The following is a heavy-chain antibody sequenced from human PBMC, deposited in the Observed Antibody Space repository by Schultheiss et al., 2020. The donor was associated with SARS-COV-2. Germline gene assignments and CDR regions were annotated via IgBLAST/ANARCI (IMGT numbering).Heavy chain of an antibody. Sequence: GESLKISCAASGFTFSSYAMHWVRQAPGKGLEWVSAISGSGGSTYYADSVKGRFTISRDNAKNSLYLQMSSLRAEDTAVYYCARDLVDTATPTRYGMDVWGQGTTVTVSS. D-gene: IGHD5-18*01. CDR1: GFTFSSYA. CDR2: ISGSGGST. CDR3: ARDLVDTATPTRYGMDV. J-gene: IGHJ6*02. V-gene: IGHV3-23*01.